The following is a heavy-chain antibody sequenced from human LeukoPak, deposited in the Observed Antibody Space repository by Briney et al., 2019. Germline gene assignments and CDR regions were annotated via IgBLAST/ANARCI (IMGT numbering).Heavy chain of an antibody. D-gene: IGHD3-9*01. Sequence: VASVKVSCKASGYTFTGYYMHWVRQAPGQGLEWMGWINPNSGGTNYAQKFQGRVTMTRDTSISTAYMELSRLRSDDTAVYYCFCNQETAYDILTPFDYWGQGTLVTVSS. CDR1: GYTFTGYY. CDR3: FCNQETAYDILTPFDY. V-gene: IGHV1-2*02. J-gene: IGHJ4*02. CDR2: INPNSGGT.